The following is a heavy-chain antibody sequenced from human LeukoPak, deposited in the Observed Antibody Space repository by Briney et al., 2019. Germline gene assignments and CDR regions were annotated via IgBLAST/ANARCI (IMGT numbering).Heavy chain of an antibody. Sequence: GGSLRLSCAASGFTFSNHAMHWVRQAPGKGLEWVAVISYDGSNKYYADSVKGRFTISRDNSKNTLYLQMNSLRAEDTAVYYCARDREFIDYWGQGTLVTVSS. J-gene: IGHJ4*02. CDR2: ISYDGSNK. D-gene: IGHD2/OR15-2a*01. CDR3: ARDREFIDY. V-gene: IGHV3-30*04. CDR1: GFTFSNHA.